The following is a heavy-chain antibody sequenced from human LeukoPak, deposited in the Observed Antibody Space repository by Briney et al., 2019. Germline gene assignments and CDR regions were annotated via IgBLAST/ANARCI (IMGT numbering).Heavy chain of an antibody. V-gene: IGHV5-51*01. CDR2: IYPGDSDT. CDR3: ARLRPDYDILTGYYRYYFDY. D-gene: IGHD3-9*01. J-gene: IGHJ4*02. Sequence: GESLKISCKGSGYNFTNYWIGWVRQMPGKGLEWMGIIYPGDSDTRYSPSFQGQVTISADKSISTAYLQWSSLKASDTAMYYCARLRPDYDILTGYYRYYFDYWGQGTLVTVSS. CDR1: GYNFTNYW.